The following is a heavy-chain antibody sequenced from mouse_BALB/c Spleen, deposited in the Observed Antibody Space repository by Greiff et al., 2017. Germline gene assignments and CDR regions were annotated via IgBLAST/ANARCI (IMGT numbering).Heavy chain of an antibody. J-gene: IGHJ4*01. CDR1: GFTFSNYW. D-gene: IGHD2-14*01. CDR3: TSHYYRYDEGMDY. Sequence: EVQLVESGGGLVQPGGSMKLSCVASGFTFSNYWMNWVRQSPEKGLEWVAEIRLKSNNYATHYAESVKGRFTISRDDSKSSVYLQMNNLRAEDTGIYYCTSHYYRYDEGMDYWGQGTSVTVSS. V-gene: IGHV6-6*02. CDR2: IRLKSNNYAT.